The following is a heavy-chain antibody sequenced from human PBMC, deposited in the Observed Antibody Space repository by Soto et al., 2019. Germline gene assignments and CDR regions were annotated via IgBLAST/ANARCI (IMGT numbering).Heavy chain of an antibody. CDR2: ISTTSTYI. J-gene: IGHJ6*02. Sequence: PGGSLRLSCAASGFTFTSFAVNWVRQAPGKGLEWVASISTTSTYIYYADSVKGRFTISRDNAKNSLHLQMNSLRAEDTAVYYCVRDYVMDVWGQGTTVTVSS. CDR3: VRDYVMDV. D-gene: IGHD3-10*02. CDR1: GFTFTSFA. V-gene: IGHV3-21*01.